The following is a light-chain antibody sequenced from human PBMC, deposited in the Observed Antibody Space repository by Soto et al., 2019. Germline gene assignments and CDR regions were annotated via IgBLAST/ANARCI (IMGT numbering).Light chain of an antibody. CDR3: AAWDDSLNGFIV. CDR1: SSNIGINT. Sequence: QSVLTQPPSASGTPGQRVTVSCSGSSSNIGINTVNWYQHLPGTAPKLLIYNSDQRPSGVPDRISGSKSGTSASLAIGGLQSEDEADYYCAAWDDSLNGFIVFGTGTKVTDL. J-gene: IGLJ1*01. CDR2: NSD. V-gene: IGLV1-44*01.